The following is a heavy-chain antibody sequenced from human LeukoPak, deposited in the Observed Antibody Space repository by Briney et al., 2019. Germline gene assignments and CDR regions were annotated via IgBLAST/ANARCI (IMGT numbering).Heavy chain of an antibody. CDR2: ISASTYYI. J-gene: IGHJ4*02. V-gene: IGHV3-21*01. CDR3: ARDRYSSGWSGVDY. D-gene: IGHD6-19*01. CDR1: GFTFSKYS. Sequence: PGGSLRLSCAASGFTFSKYSMNWFRQAPGKGLEWVSSISASTYYIYYADSVKGRFTVSRDNAKNSLYLQMNSLRAEDTAVYYCARDRYSSGWSGVDYWGQGTLVTVSS.